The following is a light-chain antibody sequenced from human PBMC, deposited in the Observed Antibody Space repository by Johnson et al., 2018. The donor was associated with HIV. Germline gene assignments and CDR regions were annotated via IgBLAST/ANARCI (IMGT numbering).Light chain of an antibody. CDR2: ENN. Sequence: SVLTQPPSVSAAPGQKVTISCSGSTSNIGNNYVSWYQQIPGTAPKLVMHENNKRPSGIPDRFSGSKSGTSATLGITGLQTGAEADYYCGTWDTSLSAYVFGTGTTVTVL. V-gene: IGLV1-51*02. CDR3: GTWDTSLSAYV. J-gene: IGLJ1*01. CDR1: TSNIGNNY.